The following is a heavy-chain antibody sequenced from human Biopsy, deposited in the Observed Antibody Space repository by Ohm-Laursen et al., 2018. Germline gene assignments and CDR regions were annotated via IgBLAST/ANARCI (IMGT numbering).Heavy chain of an antibody. CDR3: ARAGRYCSGGGCYSWFDS. V-gene: IGHV3-72*01. D-gene: IGHD2-15*01. CDR1: GFSFSDNY. Sequence: SLRLSCAASGFSFSDNYMDWLRQAPGKGLEWVGRIRDKANSYTTDYAASVKGRFTISRDDSKNSLYLQMNSLKTEDPALYYCARAGRYCSGGGCYSWFDSWGQGTLVTVSS. CDR2: IRDKANSYTT. J-gene: IGHJ5*01.